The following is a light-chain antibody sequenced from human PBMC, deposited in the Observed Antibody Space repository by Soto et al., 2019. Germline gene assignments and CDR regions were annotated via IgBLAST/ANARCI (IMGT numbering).Light chain of an antibody. Sequence: QSALTQPASVSGSPGQSITISCTGTTSDVGTYKFVSWYQQHPGIAPKLMIYEVSERPSGVSKRFSGSKSGNTASLTISGHQDDDEAYYYCCSHAGRHVIFGGGTKLTVL. J-gene: IGLJ2*01. CDR2: EVS. CDR3: CSHAGRHVI. CDR1: TSDVGTYKF. V-gene: IGLV2-23*02.